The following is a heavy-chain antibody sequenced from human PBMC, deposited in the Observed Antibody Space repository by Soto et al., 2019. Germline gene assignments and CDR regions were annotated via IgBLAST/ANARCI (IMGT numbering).Heavy chain of an antibody. CDR3: ARAPLYSSRAPSDY. J-gene: IGHJ4*02. Sequence: ASVKVSCKASVYTFTSYDINWVRQATGQGLEWMGWMNPNSGNTGYAQKFQGRVTMTRNTSISTAYMELSSLRSEDTAVYYCARAPLYSSRAPSDYWGQGTLVTVSS. CDR1: VYTFTSYD. CDR2: MNPNSGNT. V-gene: IGHV1-8*01. D-gene: IGHD6-13*01.